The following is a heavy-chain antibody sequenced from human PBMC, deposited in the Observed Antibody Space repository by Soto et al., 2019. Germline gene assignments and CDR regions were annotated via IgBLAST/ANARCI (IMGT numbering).Heavy chain of an antibody. Sequence: QVQLVESGGGLVKPGGSLRLSCAASGIVFSDYMSWVRQDPGKGLEWLSYISGSGRTIYSADSVKGRFTISRDNATNSLYLQMNNVRTEATAVYYCARLPFPWGWFDPWGQGTLVTVSS. CDR3: ARLPFPWGWFDP. CDR1: GIVFSDY. J-gene: IGHJ5*02. V-gene: IGHV3-11*01. CDR2: ISGSGRTI. D-gene: IGHD3-16*01.